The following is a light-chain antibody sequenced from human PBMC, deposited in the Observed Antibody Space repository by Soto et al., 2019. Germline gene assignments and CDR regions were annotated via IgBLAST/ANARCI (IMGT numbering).Light chain of an antibody. Sequence: EIVMTQSPATLSVSPGERATLSCRASQSVSSNLAWYQQKPGQAPRLLIYGASTRATGIPARFSGSGSGTESTLTISSLRSEDFEVYYCQQYNNWPPWPFGQGTRVKIK. V-gene: IGKV3-15*01. J-gene: IGKJ1*01. CDR2: GAS. CDR3: QQYNNWPPWP. CDR1: QSVSSN.